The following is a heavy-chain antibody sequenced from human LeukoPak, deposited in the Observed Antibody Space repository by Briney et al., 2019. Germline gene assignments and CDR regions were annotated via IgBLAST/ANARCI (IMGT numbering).Heavy chain of an antibody. V-gene: IGHV1-46*01. Sequence: ASVKVSCKASGYTFTGYYMHWVRQAPGQGLEWMGIINPSGGSTSYAQKFQGRVTMTRDTSTSTVYMELSSLRSEDTAVYYCARGTLTMVRGVIGWFDPWGPGTLVTVSS. CDR3: ARGTLTMVRGVIGWFDP. CDR2: INPSGGST. J-gene: IGHJ5*02. D-gene: IGHD3-10*01. CDR1: GYTFTGYY.